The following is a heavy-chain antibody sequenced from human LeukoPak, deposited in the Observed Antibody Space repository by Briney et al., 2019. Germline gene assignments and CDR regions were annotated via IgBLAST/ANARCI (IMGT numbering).Heavy chain of an antibody. D-gene: IGHD4-17*01. J-gene: IGHJ4*02. Sequence: GASVKVSCKASGYTFTRYGISWVRQAPGQGLEWMGWISAYNGNTNYAQKLQGRVTMTTDTSTSTAYMELRSLRSDDTAVYYCARDDEADYGDYVVSFDYWGQGTLVTVSS. V-gene: IGHV1-18*01. CDR3: ARDDEADYGDYVVSFDY. CDR2: ISAYNGNT. CDR1: GYTFTRYG.